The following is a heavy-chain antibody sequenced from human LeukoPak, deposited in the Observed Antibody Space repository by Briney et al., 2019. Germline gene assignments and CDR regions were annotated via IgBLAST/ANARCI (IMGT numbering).Heavy chain of an antibody. Sequence: PGGSLRLSCATSGFPFSSYWMHWVRQAPGKGLVWVSRINSDGSSTSYADSVKGRFTISRDNAKNTLYLQMNSLRAEDTAVYYCAREGSYGGNWFDPWGQGTLVTVSS. J-gene: IGHJ5*02. V-gene: IGHV3-74*01. D-gene: IGHD4-23*01. CDR1: GFPFSSYW. CDR2: INSDGSST. CDR3: AREGSYGGNWFDP.